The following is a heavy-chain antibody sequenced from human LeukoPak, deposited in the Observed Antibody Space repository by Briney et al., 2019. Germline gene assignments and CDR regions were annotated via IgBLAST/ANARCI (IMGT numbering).Heavy chain of an antibody. CDR2: ISSSASTI. D-gene: IGHD4-23*01. J-gene: IGHJ6*02. CDR3: AKMGNFSPYYYYYYGMDV. V-gene: IGHV3-11*01. CDR1: GFTFSDYH. Sequence: PGGSLRLSCAASGFTFSDYHMSWIRQAPGKGLEWVSYISSSASTIYYADSVKGRFTISRDNAKNSLYLQMNSLRAEDTAVYYCAKMGNFSPYYYYYYGMDVWGQGTTVTVSS.